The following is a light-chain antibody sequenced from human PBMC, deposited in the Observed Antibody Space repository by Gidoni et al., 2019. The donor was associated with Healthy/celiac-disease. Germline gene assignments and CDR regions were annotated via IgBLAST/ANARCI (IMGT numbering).Light chain of an antibody. CDR1: ALPKQY. CDR2: KDS. Sequence: SYELTHPPSVSVSPGQTARITCSGDALPKQYAYWYQQKPGQAPVLVIYKDSERPSGIPERFSGSSSGKTVTLTISGVQAEDEADYYCQSADSSGTYQVFGTGTKVTVL. J-gene: IGLJ1*01. CDR3: QSADSSGTYQV. V-gene: IGLV3-25*03.